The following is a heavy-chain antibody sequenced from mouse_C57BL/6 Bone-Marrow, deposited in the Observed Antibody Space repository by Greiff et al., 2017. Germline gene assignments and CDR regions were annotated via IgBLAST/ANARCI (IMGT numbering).Heavy chain of an antibody. J-gene: IGHJ2*01. D-gene: IGHD1-1*01. CDR2: IHPNSGST. V-gene: IGHV1-64*01. Sequence: VQLQQPGAELVKPGASVKLSCKASGYTFTSYWMHWVKQRPGQGLEWIGMIHPNSGSTNYNEKFKSKATLTVDKSSSTAYMQLSSLTSEDSAVYYCARKGFTTVPCDYWGQGTTLTGSS. CDR1: GYTFTSYW. CDR3: ARKGFTTVPCDY.